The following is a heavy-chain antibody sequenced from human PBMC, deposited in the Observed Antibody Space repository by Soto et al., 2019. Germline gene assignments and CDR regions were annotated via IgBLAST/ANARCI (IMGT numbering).Heavy chain of an antibody. V-gene: IGHV6-1*01. D-gene: IGHD5-18*01. CDR2: TYYRSKWYN. Sequence: PSQTLSLTCAISGDSVSSNSAAWNWIRQSPSRGLEWLGRTYYRSKWYNDYAVSVKSRITINPDTSKNQFSLQLNSVTPEDTAVYYCARDLIVSGSYGCDYYYYGMDVWGQGTTVTVSS. CDR3: ARDLIVSGSYGCDYYYYGMDV. J-gene: IGHJ6*02. CDR1: GDSVSSNSAA.